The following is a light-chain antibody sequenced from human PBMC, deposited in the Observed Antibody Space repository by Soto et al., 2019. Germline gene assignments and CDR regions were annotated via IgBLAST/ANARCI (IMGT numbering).Light chain of an antibody. CDR1: SSDVGGYNY. CDR2: EVN. CDR3: CSYAGSYSLYV. Sequence: QSVLTQPASVSGSPGQSVTISCTGTSSDVGGYNYVSWYQQHPGKAPTLMIYEVNYRPSGVSDRFSGSKSGNTASLTISGLQAEDEADYYCCSYAGSYSLYVFGTGTKVTVL. J-gene: IGLJ1*01. V-gene: IGLV2-14*01.